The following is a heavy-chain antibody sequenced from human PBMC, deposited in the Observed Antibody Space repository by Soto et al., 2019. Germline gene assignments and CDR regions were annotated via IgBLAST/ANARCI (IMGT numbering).Heavy chain of an antibody. CDR3: ARYGGYRSFHYGMDV. V-gene: IGHV3-7*03. D-gene: IGHD5-18*01. Sequence: SGGSLRLSCAASGFTFSNYWMSWVRQAPGKGLEWVANIKQDGSEEYYVDSVKGRFTISRDNAKNSLSVQMNSLRAEDTAVYYCARYGGYRSFHYGMDVWGQGTTVTVSS. CDR2: IKQDGSEE. J-gene: IGHJ6*02. CDR1: GFTFSNYW.